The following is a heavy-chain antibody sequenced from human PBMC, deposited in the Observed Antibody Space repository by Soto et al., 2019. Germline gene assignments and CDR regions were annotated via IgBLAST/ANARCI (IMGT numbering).Heavy chain of an antibody. CDR3: ARRSYYYDSSGYYYYGMDV. D-gene: IGHD3-22*01. CDR2: IYPGDSDT. Sequence: PGESLKISCKGSGYSFTSYWIGWVRQMPGKGLEWMGIIYPGDSDTRYSPSFQGQVTISADKSISTVYLQWSSLKASDTAMYYCARRSYYYDSSGYYYYGMDVWGQGTTVTVSS. V-gene: IGHV5-51*01. J-gene: IGHJ6*02. CDR1: GYSFTSYW.